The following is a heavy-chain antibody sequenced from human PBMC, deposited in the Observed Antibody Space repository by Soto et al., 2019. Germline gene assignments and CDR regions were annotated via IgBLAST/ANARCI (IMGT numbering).Heavy chain of an antibody. V-gene: IGHV4-30-4*01. CDR1: GDSISSGDYY. CDR2: IYYSGNT. CDR3: ARAHYGDYGYGMDV. J-gene: IGHJ6*02. Sequence: SETLSLTCTVSGDSISSGDYYWSWIRQPPGKGLEWIGCIYYSGNTYYNPSLKRRFSISVDTSKNQFSLQLSSVTAADTAVYYCARAHYGDYGYGMDVWGQGTTVTVS. D-gene: IGHD4-17*01.